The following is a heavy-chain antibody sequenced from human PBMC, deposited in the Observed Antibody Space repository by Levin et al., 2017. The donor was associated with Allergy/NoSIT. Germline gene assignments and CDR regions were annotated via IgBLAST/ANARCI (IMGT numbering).Heavy chain of an antibody. CDR1: GGSVSSGSYY. CDR2: IYYSGST. D-gene: IGHD3-10*01. Sequence: SETLSLTCTVSGGSVSSGSYYWSWIRQPPGTGLEWIGYIYYSGSTNYNPSLKSRVTISVDTSKNQVSLKLSSVTAADTAVYYCARDYSGSGSPHVIPDAFDIWGQGPMVTVSS. J-gene: IGHJ3*02. V-gene: IGHV4-61*01. CDR3: ARDYSGSGSPHVIPDAFDI.